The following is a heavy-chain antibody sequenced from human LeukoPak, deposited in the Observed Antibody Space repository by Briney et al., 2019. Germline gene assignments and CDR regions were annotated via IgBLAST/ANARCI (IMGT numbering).Heavy chain of an antibody. CDR2: IYTSGST. J-gene: IGHJ5*02. CDR1: Y. Sequence: PSETLSLTCTDYWSWIRQPAGKGLEWIGRIYTSGSTNYNPSLKSRVTMSVDTSKNQFSLKLSSVTAADTAVYYCAGYSSGWYWNWFDPWGQGTLVTVSS. D-gene: IGHD6-19*01. V-gene: IGHV4-4*07. CDR3: AGYSSGWYWNWFDP.